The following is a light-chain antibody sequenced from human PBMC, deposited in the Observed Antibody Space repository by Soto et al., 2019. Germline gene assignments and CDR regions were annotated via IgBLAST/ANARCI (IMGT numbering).Light chain of an antibody. V-gene: IGKV3-15*01. CDR2: GAS. Sequence: EIVMTQSPATLSVSPGERATLSCRASQSVSTNLAWYQQKPGQGPRLLIFGASTRAIGIPARFSGSGSGTDFTLTISSLEPEDFAVYYCQQRSNWPPKITFGQGTRLEIK. J-gene: IGKJ5*01. CDR1: QSVSTN. CDR3: QQRSNWPPKIT.